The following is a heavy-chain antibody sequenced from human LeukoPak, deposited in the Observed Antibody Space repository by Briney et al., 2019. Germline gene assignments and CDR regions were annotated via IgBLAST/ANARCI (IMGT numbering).Heavy chain of an antibody. CDR2: ITGSGGNT. Sequence: GASLRLSCAASGFTLSNYAMSWVRQAPGKGLEWVSAITGSGGNTYYADSVKGRFTISRDNSKNTVFLQMNSLRAEDTAVYYCAKWGDYDVLTGYYVSDYWGQGTLVTVSS. CDR1: GFTLSNYA. D-gene: IGHD3-9*01. V-gene: IGHV3-23*01. J-gene: IGHJ4*02. CDR3: AKWGDYDVLTGYYVSDY.